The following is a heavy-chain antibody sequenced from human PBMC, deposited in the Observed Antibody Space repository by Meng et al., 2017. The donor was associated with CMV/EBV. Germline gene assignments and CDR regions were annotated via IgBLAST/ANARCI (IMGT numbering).Heavy chain of an antibody. CDR2: ISSSSSYI. D-gene: IGHD2-15*01. Sequence: SCAASGFTFSSYGMNWVRQAPGKGLEWVSSISSSSSYIYYADSVKGRFTISRDNAKNSLYLQMHSLRAEDTAVYYCARGRANTFMWVERLPYCSGGSCYDPYYYYYGMDVWGQGTTVTVSS. CDR3: ARGRANTFMWVERLPYCSGGSCYDPYYYYYGMDV. V-gene: IGHV3-21*01. CDR1: GFTFSSYG. J-gene: IGHJ6*02.